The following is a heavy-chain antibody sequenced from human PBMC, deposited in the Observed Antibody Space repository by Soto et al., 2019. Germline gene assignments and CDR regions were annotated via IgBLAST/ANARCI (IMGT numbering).Heavy chain of an antibody. CDR1: GYVFTGYY. V-gene: IGHV1-2*02. Sequence: ASVKVSCKTSGYVFTGYYLHWVRQAPGQGLEWMGWINCRSGGTTYTQKFQGRVTLTMDTSTSTAYMELSSLISDDTALYYCMRGASARDSSGYPYYFDPWGQGTLVTVSS. CDR2: INCRSGGT. D-gene: IGHD3-22*01. CDR3: MRGASARDSSGYPYYFDP. J-gene: IGHJ4*02.